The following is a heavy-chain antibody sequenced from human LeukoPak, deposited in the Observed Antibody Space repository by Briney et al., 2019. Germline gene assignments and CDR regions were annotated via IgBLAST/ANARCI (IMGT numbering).Heavy chain of an antibody. CDR1: RLIVSSNY. Sequence: PGGSLRLSCAASRLIVSSNYMAWVRQAPGKGLEWVSVIHSGGNTYYADSVKGRFTISRDNSKNTLYLQMNSLRAEDTAVYYCARDRGWFDPWGQGTLVTVSS. CDR2: IHSGGNT. CDR3: ARDRGWFDP. V-gene: IGHV3-66*01. J-gene: IGHJ5*02.